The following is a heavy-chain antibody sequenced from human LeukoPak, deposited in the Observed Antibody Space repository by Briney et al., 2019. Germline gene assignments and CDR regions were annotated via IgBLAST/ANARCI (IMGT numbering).Heavy chain of an antibody. V-gene: IGHV3-23*01. CDR2: ISGSGGST. CDR1: GFTCSSYA. D-gene: IGHD3-22*01. J-gene: IGHJ4*02. Sequence: PGGSLRLSCAASGFTCSSYAMTWVRQAPGKGLEWVSVISGSGGSTYYADSVKGRFTISRDNSKNTLYLQMNSLRAEDTAVYYCAKGEVGYYYDSSGYYLYDYWGQGTLVTVSS. CDR3: AKGEVGYYYDSSGYYLYDY.